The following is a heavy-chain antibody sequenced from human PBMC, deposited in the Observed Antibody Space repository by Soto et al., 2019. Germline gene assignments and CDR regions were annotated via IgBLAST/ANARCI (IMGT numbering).Heavy chain of an antibody. CDR2: IYPGDSDA. J-gene: IGHJ6*02. CDR3: ARGYYDSSGYRTPFFVGMDV. D-gene: IGHD3-22*01. CDR1: GYSFTSYW. V-gene: IGHV5-51*01. Sequence: GESLKISCKGSGYSFTSYWIGWVRQMPGKGLEWMGIIYPGDSDARYSPSFQGQVTISADKSISTAYLQWSSLKASDTAMYYCARGYYDSSGYRTPFFVGMDVWGQGTTVTVSS.